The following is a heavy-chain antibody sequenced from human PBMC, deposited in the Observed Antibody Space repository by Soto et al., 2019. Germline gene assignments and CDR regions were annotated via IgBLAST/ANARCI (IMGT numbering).Heavy chain of an antibody. J-gene: IGHJ3*02. D-gene: IGHD6-13*01. CDR1: GFTFSSYG. V-gene: IGHV3-33*01. Sequence: PGGSLRLSCAVSGFTFSSYGMHWVRQAPGKGLEWVAVIWYDGSNKYYADSVKGRFTISRDNSKNTLYLQMNSLRAEDTAVYYCARDQGQQLVQSFDIWGQGTMVTVSS. CDR2: IWYDGSNK. CDR3: ARDQGQQLVQSFDI.